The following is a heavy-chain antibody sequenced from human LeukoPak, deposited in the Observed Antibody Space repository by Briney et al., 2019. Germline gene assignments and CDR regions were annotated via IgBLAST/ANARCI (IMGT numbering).Heavy chain of an antibody. Sequence: GVSVKVSFKASAGTFNSYAISWVRQAPGQGLEWMGRIIPIFGTANYAQKFQGRVTITTDESTSTAYMELSSLRSEDTAVYYCARTGRDYPNYYYYYYMDVWGKGTTVTVSS. V-gene: IGHV1-69*05. CDR1: AGTFNSYA. J-gene: IGHJ6*03. D-gene: IGHD4-17*01. CDR2: IIPIFGTA. CDR3: ARTGRDYPNYYYYYYMDV.